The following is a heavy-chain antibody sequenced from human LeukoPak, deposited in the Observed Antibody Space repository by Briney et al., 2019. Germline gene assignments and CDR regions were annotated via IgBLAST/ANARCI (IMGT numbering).Heavy chain of an antibody. CDR3: ARDPSAGSES. CDR1: GFTFSGRW. D-gene: IGHD6-25*01. Sequence: GGSLRLSCAAAGFTFSGRWMSWVRQAPGKGLEWVANIKPDGSEKNYVDSVKGRFTISRDNAKSSLYLQMNSLRVEDTAVYYCARDPSAGSESWGQGTLVTVSS. CDR2: IKPDGSEK. J-gene: IGHJ4*02. V-gene: IGHV3-7*01.